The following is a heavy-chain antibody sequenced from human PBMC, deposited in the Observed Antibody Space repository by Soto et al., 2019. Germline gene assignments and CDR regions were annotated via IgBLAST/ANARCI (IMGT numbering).Heavy chain of an antibody. CDR3: ARDNGDYGFDY. D-gene: IGHD4-17*01. CDR1: GGTFSSYT. V-gene: IGHV1-69*08. CDR2: IIPILGIA. J-gene: IGHJ4*02. Sequence: QVQLVQSGAEVKKPGSSVKVPCKASGGTFSSYTISWVRQAPGQGLEWMGRIIPILGIANYAQKFQGRVTITADKSTSTAYMELSSLRSEDTAVYYCARDNGDYGFDYWGQGTLVTVSS.